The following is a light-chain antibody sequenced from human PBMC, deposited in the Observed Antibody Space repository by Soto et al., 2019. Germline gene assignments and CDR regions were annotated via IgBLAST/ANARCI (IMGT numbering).Light chain of an antibody. CDR2: RNN. V-gene: IGLV1-47*01. J-gene: IGLJ1*01. Sequence: QSVLTQPPSASGTPGQRVTISCSGGSPNIGSNYVYWYQHLPGTTPKLLIYRNNQRPSGVPDRFSGSKSGTSASLAISGLQSEDEGDYYCASLDDSLSGYVFGTGTKVTV. CDR3: ASLDDSLSGYV. CDR1: SPNIGSNY.